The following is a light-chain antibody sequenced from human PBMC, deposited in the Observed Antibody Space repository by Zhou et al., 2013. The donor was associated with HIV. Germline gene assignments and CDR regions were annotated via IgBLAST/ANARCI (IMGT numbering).Light chain of an antibody. Sequence: EIVLTQSPGTLSLSPGERATLSCRASQSVSDNYLAWYQQKRGQAPRLLIYGASSRATNIPDRFSGSGSGTDFTLTISRLDPEDFAAYYCQQYGTSPRSFGQGDQLGDQT. J-gene: IGKJ2*04. V-gene: IGKV3-20*01. CDR1: QSVSDNY. CDR3: QQYGTSPRS. CDR2: GAS.